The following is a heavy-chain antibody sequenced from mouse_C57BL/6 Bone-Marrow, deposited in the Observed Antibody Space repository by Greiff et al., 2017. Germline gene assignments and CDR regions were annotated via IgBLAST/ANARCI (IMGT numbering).Heavy chain of an antibody. D-gene: IGHD4-1*01. Sequence: EVQVVESGGGLVQPKGSLKLSCAASGFSFNTYAMNWVRQAPGKGLEWVARIRSKSNNYATYYADSVKDRFTISRDDSESMLYLQMNNLKTEDTAMYYCVRQGELDYFDYWGQGTTLTVSS. CDR1: GFSFNTYA. CDR2: IRSKSNNYAT. CDR3: VRQGELDYFDY. V-gene: IGHV10-1*01. J-gene: IGHJ2*01.